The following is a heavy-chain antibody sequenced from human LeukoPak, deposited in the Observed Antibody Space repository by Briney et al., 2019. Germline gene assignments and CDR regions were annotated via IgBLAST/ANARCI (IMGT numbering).Heavy chain of an antibody. CDR3: AKGGVKQQLLDY. CDR2: IKYDGIDK. Sequence: GGSLRLSCAASGFIFTDYWMNWVRQAPGKGLEWVAMIKYDGIDKKYLDSVKGRFTISRDNAKNTLYLQMNSLRAEDTAVYYCAKGGVKQQLLDYWGQGTLVTVSS. V-gene: IGHV3-7*01. J-gene: IGHJ4*02. D-gene: IGHD6-13*01. CDR1: GFIFTDYW.